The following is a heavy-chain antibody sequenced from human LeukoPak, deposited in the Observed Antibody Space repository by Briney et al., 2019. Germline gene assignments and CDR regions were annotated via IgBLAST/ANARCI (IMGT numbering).Heavy chain of an antibody. Sequence: SETLSLTCTVSGGSISSGDYYWSWIRQPPGKGLEWIGYIYYSGSTNYNPSLKSRVTISVDTSKNQFSLKLSSVTAADTAVYYCARDDSTVVTPGGVDYWGQGTLVTVSS. CDR2: IYYSGST. D-gene: IGHD4-23*01. CDR1: GGSISSGDYY. CDR3: ARDDSTVVTPGGVDY. J-gene: IGHJ4*02. V-gene: IGHV4-61*08.